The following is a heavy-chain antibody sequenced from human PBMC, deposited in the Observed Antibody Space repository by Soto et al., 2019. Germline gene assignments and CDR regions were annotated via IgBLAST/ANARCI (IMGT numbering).Heavy chain of an antibody. CDR3: TTDLRGYCSGRSCYLRYFDL. J-gene: IGHJ2*01. Sequence: EVQLVESGGGLVKPGGSLRLSCAASGFTFSNAWMSWVRQAPGKGLEWVGRIKSKTDGGTTDYAAPVKGRFTISRDDSKNTLYLQMNSLKTEDTAVYYCTTDLRGYCSGRSCYLRYFDLWGRGTLVTVSS. V-gene: IGHV3-15*01. CDR2: IKSKTDGGTT. D-gene: IGHD2-15*01. CDR1: GFTFSNAW.